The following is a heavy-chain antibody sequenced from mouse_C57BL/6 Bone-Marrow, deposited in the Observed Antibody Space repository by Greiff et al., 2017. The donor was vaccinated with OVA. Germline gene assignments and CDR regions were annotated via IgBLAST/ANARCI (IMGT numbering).Heavy chain of an antibody. J-gene: IGHJ2*01. V-gene: IGHV5-4*03. CDR3: ASDEVYFDY. D-gene: IGHD2-3*01. CDR1: GFTFSSYA. CDR2: ISDGGSYT. Sequence: EVKLVESGGGLVKPGGSLKLSCAASGFTFSSYAMSWVRQTPEKRLEWVATISDGGSYTYYPDNVKGRFTISRDNAKNNLYLQMSHLKSEDTAMYYCASDEVYFDYWGQGTTLTVSS.